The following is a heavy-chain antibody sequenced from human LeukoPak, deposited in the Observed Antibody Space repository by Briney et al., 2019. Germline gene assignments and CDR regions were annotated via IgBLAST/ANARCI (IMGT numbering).Heavy chain of an antibody. D-gene: IGHD4-17*01. J-gene: IGHJ4*02. CDR1: GYTFTSYA. CDR2: INAGNGNT. Sequence: ASVKVSCKASGYTFTSYAMYWVRQAPGQRLEWMGWINAGNGNTKYSQKFQGRVTITRDTSASTAYMELSSLRSEDTAVYYCARDRDYGVLDYFDYWGQGTLVTVSS. CDR3: ARDRDYGVLDYFDY. V-gene: IGHV1-3*01.